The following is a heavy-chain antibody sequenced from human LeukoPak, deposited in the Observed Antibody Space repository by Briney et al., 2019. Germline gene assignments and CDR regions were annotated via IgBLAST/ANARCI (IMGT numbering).Heavy chain of an antibody. D-gene: IGHD3-22*01. CDR3: ARERVQLTYYYDSSGYYFDY. J-gene: IGHJ4*02. V-gene: IGHV4-61*02. Sequence: SQTLSLTCTVSAGSNSSGSYYWSWIRQPAGKGLEWIGRIYTSGSTNYNPSLKSRVTISVDTSKNRFSLKLSSVTAADTAVYYCARERVQLTYYYDSSGYYFDYWGQGTLVTVSS. CDR1: AGSNSSGSYY. CDR2: IYTSGST.